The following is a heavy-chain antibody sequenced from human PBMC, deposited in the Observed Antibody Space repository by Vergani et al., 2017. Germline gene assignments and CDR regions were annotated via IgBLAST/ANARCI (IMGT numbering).Heavy chain of an antibody. CDR3: VRHSAVLDN. CDR2: IYPDDSDT. V-gene: IGHV5-51*01. J-gene: IGHJ4*02. Sequence: EVQLVQSEAEVRKPGESLKISCKGSGYIFTTYWIAWVRQMPGRGLEWMGIIYPDDSDTRYSPSFQGQVTISADKSITTAYLQWTSLKASDTAIYYCVRHSAVLDNWGQGTLVTVSS. CDR1: GYIFTTYW. D-gene: IGHD3-10*01.